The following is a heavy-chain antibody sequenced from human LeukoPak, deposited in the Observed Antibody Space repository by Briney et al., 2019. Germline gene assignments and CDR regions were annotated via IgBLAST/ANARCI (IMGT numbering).Heavy chain of an antibody. V-gene: IGHV4-34*01. D-gene: IGHD6-13*01. J-gene: IGHJ4*02. CDR2: IKHSGST. CDR3: ARGLRIAAAGTNFDY. CDR1: GGSFSGYY. Sequence: SETLSLTCAVYGGSFSGYYWSWIRQPPGKGLEWIGEIKHSGSTNYNPSLKSRVTISVDTSKNQFSLKLSSVTAADTAVYYCARGLRIAAAGTNFDYWGQGTLVTVSS.